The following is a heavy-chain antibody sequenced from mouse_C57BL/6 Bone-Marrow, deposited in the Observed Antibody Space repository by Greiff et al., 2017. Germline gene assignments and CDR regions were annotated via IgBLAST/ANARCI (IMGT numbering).Heavy chain of an antibody. D-gene: IGHD2-3*01. J-gene: IGHJ3*01. CDR3: TDDGNYRFAY. CDR2: IDPEDGDT. Sequence: VQLQQSGAELVRPGASVKLSCTASGFNIKDYYMHWVKQRPEQGLEWIGRIDPEDGDTEYAPKFQGKATMPADTSSNTAYLQLSSLTSEDTAVYYCTDDGNYRFAYWGQGTLVTVSA. CDR1: GFNIKDYY. V-gene: IGHV14-1*01.